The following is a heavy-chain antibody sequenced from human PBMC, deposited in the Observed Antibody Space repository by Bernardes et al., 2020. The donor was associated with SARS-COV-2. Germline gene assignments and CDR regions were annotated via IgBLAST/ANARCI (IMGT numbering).Heavy chain of an antibody. Sequence: VGSLRLSCAASGFTFRSYWMSWVRQAPGKGLEWVANIKQDGSEKYYVDSVKGRFTISRDNAKNSLYLQMNSLRAEDTAVYYCARDRDYYDSSGFDYWGQGTLVTVSS. D-gene: IGHD3-22*01. CDR3: ARDRDYYDSSGFDY. V-gene: IGHV3-7*01. CDR2: IKQDGSEK. J-gene: IGHJ4*02. CDR1: GFTFRSYW.